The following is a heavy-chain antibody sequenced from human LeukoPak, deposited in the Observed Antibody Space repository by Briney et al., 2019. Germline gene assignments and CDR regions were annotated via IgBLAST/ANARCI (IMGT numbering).Heavy chain of an antibody. CDR3: ARHAGEMATIPREIDY. CDR1: GGSISSYY. J-gene: IGHJ4*02. Sequence: SETLSLTCIVSGGSISSYYWSWIRQPAGKGLEWIGRIYASGSTNYNPSLKSRVSMSVDTSKNQFSLKLSSVTAADTAVYYCARHAGEMATIPREIDYWGQGTLVTVSS. V-gene: IGHV4-4*07. D-gene: IGHD5-24*01. CDR2: IYASGST.